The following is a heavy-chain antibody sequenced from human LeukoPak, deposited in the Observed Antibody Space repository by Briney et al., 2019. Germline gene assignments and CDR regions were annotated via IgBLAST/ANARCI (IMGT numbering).Heavy chain of an antibody. Sequence: PSETLSLTGTVSGGSINGYYWSWLRQSPGKGLESLGYIYCTGSTNYNPSLKSRVTISVDTPKNQFSLKLTSVTASDSAVYYCASSNWLSDANFDCWGKGTLVTVSS. J-gene: IGHJ4*02. CDR3: ASSNWLSDANFDC. D-gene: IGHD6-13*01. V-gene: IGHV4-59*08. CDR1: GGSINGYY. CDR2: IYCTGST.